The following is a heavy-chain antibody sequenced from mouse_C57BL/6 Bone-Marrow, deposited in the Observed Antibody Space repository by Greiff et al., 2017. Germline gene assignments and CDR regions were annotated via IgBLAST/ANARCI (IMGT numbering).Heavy chain of an antibody. CDR3: ARGMVTRAMDY. Sequence: VQLKESGPGLVKPSQSLSLTCSVTGYSITSGYYWNWIRQFPGNKLEWMGYISYDGSNNYNPSLKNRISITRDTSKNQFFLKLNSVTTEDTATYYCARGMVTRAMDYWGQGTSVTVSS. CDR1: GYSITSGYY. V-gene: IGHV3-6*01. D-gene: IGHD2-2*01. CDR2: ISYDGSN. J-gene: IGHJ4*01.